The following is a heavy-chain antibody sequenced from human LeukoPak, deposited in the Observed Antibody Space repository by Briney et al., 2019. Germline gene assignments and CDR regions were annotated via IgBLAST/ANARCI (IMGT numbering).Heavy chain of an antibody. V-gene: IGHV4-34*01. CDR1: GGSFSGYY. CDR2: INHSGST. CDR3: ARGETTYYYDSSGYYDY. D-gene: IGHD3-22*01. Sequence: PSETLSLTCAVYGGSFSGYYWSWIRQPPGKGLEWIGEINHSGSTNYNPSLKSRVTISVDTSKNQFSLKLSSVTAADTAVYYCARGETTYYYDSSGYYDYWGQGTLVTVSS. J-gene: IGHJ4*02.